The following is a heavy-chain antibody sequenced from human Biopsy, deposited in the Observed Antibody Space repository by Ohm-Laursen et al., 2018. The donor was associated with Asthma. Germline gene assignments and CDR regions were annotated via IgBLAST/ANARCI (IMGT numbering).Heavy chain of an antibody. J-gene: IGHJ6*02. CDR2: ISYGGKT. V-gene: IGHV4-39*01. CDR1: GGSMTPTSHY. CDR3: ARRITIFGVVQKDHGMDA. Sequence: SDTLSPTCTVSGGSMTPTSHYWDWIRQAPGKGLEWIGYISYGGKTSYNPSLKNRVTISRDTSKNQFSLRLTSVTAADTAVYFCARRITIFGVVQKDHGMDAWGQGTTVIVSS. D-gene: IGHD3-3*01.